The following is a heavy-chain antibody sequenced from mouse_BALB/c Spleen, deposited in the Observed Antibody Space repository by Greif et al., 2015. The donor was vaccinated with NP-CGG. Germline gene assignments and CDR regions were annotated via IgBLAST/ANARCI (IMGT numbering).Heavy chain of an antibody. CDR2: ISNGGGST. CDR3: ARHYYSSRYYFDY. Sequence: EVMLVESGGGLVQPGGSLELSCAASGFTFSSYTMSWVRQTPEKRLEWVAYISNGGGSTYYPDTVKGRFTISRDNAKNALYQQMSSRKPEDTAMYYCARHYYSSRYYFDYWGQVTTLTVSS. J-gene: IGHJ2*01. D-gene: IGHD1-1*01. V-gene: IGHV5-12-2*01. CDR1: GFTFSSYT.